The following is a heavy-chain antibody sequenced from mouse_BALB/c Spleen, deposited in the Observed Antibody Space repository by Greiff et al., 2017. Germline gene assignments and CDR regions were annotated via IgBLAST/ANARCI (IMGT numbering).Heavy chain of an antibody. V-gene: IGHV3-2*02. CDR3: ARYYGSPSFAY. D-gene: IGHD1-1*01. Sequence: EVQLQQSGPGLVKPSQSLSLTCTVTGYSITSDYAWNWIRQFPGNKLEWMGYISYSGSTSYNPSLKSRISITRDTSKNQFFLQLNSVTTEDTATYYCARYYGSPSFAYWGQGTLVTVSA. CDR1: GYSITSDYA. CDR2: ISYSGST. J-gene: IGHJ3*01.